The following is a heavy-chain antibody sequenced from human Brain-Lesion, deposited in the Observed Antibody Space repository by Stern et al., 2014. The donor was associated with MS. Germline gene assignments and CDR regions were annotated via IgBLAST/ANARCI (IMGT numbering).Heavy chain of an antibody. Sequence: VQLVESGPGLVKPSQTLSLPCTVSGGSISSGGYYWSWIRQPARKGLEWIGRIFNSGSTSHNPSLKSRVTISIDTSKTQFSLGLNSMTAADTAVYYCARGRVVPGFQYYATDVWGQGTTVIVSS. V-gene: IGHV4-61*02. D-gene: IGHD2-2*01. CDR3: ARGRVVPGFQYYATDV. J-gene: IGHJ6*02. CDR1: GGSISSGGYY. CDR2: IFNSGST.